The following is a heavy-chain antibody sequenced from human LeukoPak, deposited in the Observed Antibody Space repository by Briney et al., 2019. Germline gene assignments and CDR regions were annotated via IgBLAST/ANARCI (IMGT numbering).Heavy chain of an antibody. CDR3: ARDRPRRADY. Sequence: PSETLSLTCTVSGGSISSYYWSWIRQPPGKGLEWIGYIYYTGNTSYNPSLKSRVTISVDTSKNQFSLKLSSVTAADTAVYCCARDRPRRADYWGQGTLVTVSS. D-gene: IGHD6-6*01. CDR2: IYYTGNT. CDR1: GGSISSYY. J-gene: IGHJ4*02. V-gene: IGHV4-59*01.